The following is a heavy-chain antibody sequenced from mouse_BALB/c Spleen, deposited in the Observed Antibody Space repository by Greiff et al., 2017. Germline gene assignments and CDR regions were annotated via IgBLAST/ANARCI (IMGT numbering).Heavy chain of an antibody. CDR3: ARLGTTASWFAY. V-gene: IGHV1S81*02. CDR2: INPSNGRT. D-gene: IGHD1-2*01. J-gene: IGHJ3*01. Sequence: VQLQQPGAELVKPGASVKLSCKASGYTFTSYWMHWVKQRPGQGLEWIGEINPSNGRTNYNEKFKSKATLTVDKSSSTAYMQLSSLTSEDSAVYYCARLGTTASWFAYWGQGTLVTVSA. CDR1: GYTFTSYW.